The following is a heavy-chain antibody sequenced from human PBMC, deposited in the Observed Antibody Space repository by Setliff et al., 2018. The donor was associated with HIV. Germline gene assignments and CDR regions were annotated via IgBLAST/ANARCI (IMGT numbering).Heavy chain of an antibody. CDR2: INPNSGGT. CDR3: ARASYGGNPLGDY. V-gene: IGHV1-2*04. CDR1: GYTFTGYY. Sequence: GASVKVSCKASGYTFTGYYMHWVRQAPGQGLEWMGWINPNSGGTNYAQKFQGWVTMTRDTSISTAYMELSRLRSDDTAVYYCARASYGGNPLGDYWGQGSMVTVSS. D-gene: IGHD4-17*01. J-gene: IGHJ4*03.